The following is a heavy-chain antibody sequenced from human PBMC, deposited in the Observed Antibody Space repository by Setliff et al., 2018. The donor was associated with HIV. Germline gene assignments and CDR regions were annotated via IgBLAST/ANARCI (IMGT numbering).Heavy chain of an antibody. CDR1: GLTFSSYT. CDR3: ARDRAESYYHYYYYMDV. V-gene: IGHV3-21*01. D-gene: IGHD3-10*01. Sequence: GGSLRLSCAASGLTFSSYTMNWVRQAPGKGLEWVSSISSSSSYIYYADSVKGRFTIPRDNAKNSLYLQMNSPRAEDTAVYYCARDRAESYYHYYYYMDVWVKGTTVTVSS. CDR2: ISSSSSYI. J-gene: IGHJ6*03.